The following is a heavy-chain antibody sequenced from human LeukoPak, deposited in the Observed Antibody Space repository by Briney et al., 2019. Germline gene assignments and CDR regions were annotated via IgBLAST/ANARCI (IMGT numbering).Heavy chain of an antibody. CDR2: IYTSGST. V-gene: IGHV4-4*07. Sequence: SETLSLTCTVSGGSISSYYWSWIRQPAGKGLDWIGRIYTSGSTNYNPSLKSRVAMSVDTSKNQFSLKLSSVTAADTAVYYCARFMVRGDVFDPWGQGTLVTVSS. CDR3: ARFMVRGDVFDP. CDR1: GGSISSYY. D-gene: IGHD3-10*01. J-gene: IGHJ5*02.